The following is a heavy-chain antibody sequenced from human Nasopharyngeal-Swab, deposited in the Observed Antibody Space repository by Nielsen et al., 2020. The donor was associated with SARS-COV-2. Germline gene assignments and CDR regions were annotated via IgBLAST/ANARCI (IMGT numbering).Heavy chain of an antibody. CDR1: GGSFSGYY. CDR3: ASGGSYFDY. V-gene: IGHV4-34*01. J-gene: IGHJ4*02. Sequence: SETLSLTCAVSGGSFSGYYWSWIRQPPGKGLEWIGEINHSGSTNYNPSLKSRVTISVDTSKNQFSLKLSSVTAADTAVYYCASGGSYFDYWGQGTLVTVSS. D-gene: IGHD1-26*01. CDR2: INHSGST.